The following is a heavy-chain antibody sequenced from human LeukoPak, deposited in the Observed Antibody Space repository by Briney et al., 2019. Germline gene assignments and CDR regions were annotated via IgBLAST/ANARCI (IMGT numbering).Heavy chain of an antibody. J-gene: IGHJ4*02. CDR2: IYSDDRT. Sequence: GGSLRLSCAASGFTASSNYMSWVRQAPGKGLEWVSVIYSDDRTYYADSVKGRFTISRHTSKKTLYLQMNSLRAEDTAVYYCATAPGRSYRLFDYWGQGTLVTVSS. V-gene: IGHV3-53*04. CDR3: ATAPGRSYRLFDY. CDR1: GFTASSNY. D-gene: IGHD3-16*02.